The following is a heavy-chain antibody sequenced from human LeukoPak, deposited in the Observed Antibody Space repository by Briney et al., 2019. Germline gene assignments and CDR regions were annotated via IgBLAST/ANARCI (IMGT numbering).Heavy chain of an antibody. CDR3: ARGPSIVGATDWFDP. J-gene: IGHJ5*02. CDR2: ISACNGNT. D-gene: IGHD1-26*01. Sequence: RASVKVSCKASGYTVTSYGISWVRQAPGQGLEWVGWISACNGNTNYAQKLQGRVTMTTDTSTSTAYMELRSLRSDDTAVYYCARGPSIVGATDWFDPWGQGTLVTVSS. CDR1: GYTVTSYG. V-gene: IGHV1-18*01.